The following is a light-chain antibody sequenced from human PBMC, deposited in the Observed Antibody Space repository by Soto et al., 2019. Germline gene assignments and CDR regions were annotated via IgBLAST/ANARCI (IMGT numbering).Light chain of an antibody. CDR1: QSLLDSDDGNTY. Sequence: DIVMTQTPLSLPVTPGEPASISCRSSQSLLDSDDGNTYLDWYLQKPGQSPQLLIYTVSYRASGVPDRFSGSGSGTDFTLKISRVEAEDVGVYYCVQRIEFPLTFGGGTKVEIK. J-gene: IGKJ4*01. V-gene: IGKV2-40*01. CDR3: VQRIEFPLT. CDR2: TVS.